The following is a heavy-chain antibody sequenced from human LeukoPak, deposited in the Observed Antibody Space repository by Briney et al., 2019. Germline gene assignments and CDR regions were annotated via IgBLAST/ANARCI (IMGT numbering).Heavy chain of an antibody. CDR2: IFHTGNT. D-gene: IGHD5-18*01. CDR1: GGSINSGDYY. V-gene: IGHV4-30-2*01. CDR3: ARGDTAMGMAFDY. J-gene: IGHJ4*02. Sequence: SETLSLTCSVSGGSINSGDYYWSWIRQPPGKGLEWIGYIFHTGNTYYNPSLKSRVTISVDTSKNQFSLKLSSVTAADTAVYYCARGDTAMGMAFDYWGQGTLVTVSS.